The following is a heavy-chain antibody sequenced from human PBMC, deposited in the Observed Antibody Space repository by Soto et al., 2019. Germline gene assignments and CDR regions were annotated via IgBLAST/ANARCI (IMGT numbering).Heavy chain of an antibody. CDR1: GFTFSDHY. CDR2: IKNNAHSYTT. V-gene: IGHV3-72*01. J-gene: IGHJ4*02. Sequence: EVQLVESGGGLVQPGGSLRLSCAASGFTFSDHYMDWVRQLPGKGLEWVGRIKNNAHSYTTEYAASVKGRFTISRDDSKNSLFLHMNSLKNEDTAVYYCAKTYSTYWWYDSWGQGTLVTVSS. D-gene: IGHD2-8*02. CDR3: AKTYSTYWWYDS.